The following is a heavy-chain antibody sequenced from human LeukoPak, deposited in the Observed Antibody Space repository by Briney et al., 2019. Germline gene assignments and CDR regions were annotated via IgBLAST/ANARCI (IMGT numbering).Heavy chain of an antibody. D-gene: IGHD3-3*01. CDR2: ISRSGSTK. CDR3: ARGLSYDFWSGYAAAPYYFDY. V-gene: IGHV3-11*04. Sequence: GGSLRLSCAASGFTFSDYNMRWIRQAPGKGLEWVSSISRSGSTKYYADSVKGRFTISRDNAKNSLYLQMNSLRAEDTAVYYCARGLSYDFWSGYAAAPYYFDYWGQGTLVTVSS. J-gene: IGHJ4*02. CDR1: GFTFSDYN.